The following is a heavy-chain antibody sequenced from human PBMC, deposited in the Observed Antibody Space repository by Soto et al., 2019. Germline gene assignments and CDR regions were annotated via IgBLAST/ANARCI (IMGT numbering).Heavy chain of an antibody. CDR1: GGSISSGGYS. Sequence: QLQLQESGSGLVKPSQTLSLTCAVSGGSISSGGYSWSWIRQPPGKGLEWIGYIYHSGSTYYNPSRKSRVSTSVDRSQNQFSGKLSSVTAADTAVYYCAAGGGLPRYYWGQGTLVTVSS. J-gene: IGHJ4*02. D-gene: IGHD5-12*01. CDR3: AAGGGLPRYY. V-gene: IGHV4-30-2*01. CDR2: IYHSGST.